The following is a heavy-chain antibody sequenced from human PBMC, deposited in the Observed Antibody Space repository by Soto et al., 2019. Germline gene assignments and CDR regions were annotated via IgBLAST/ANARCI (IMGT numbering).Heavy chain of an antibody. CDR2: IYYIGST. CDR3: ARDLSDYNGMDV. CDR1: GGSISSGGYY. D-gene: IGHD3-16*02. Sequence: TLSLTCTVSGGSISSGGYYWNWIRQHPGKGLDWIGYIYYIGSTYYNPSLKSRVTISLDTSKNQFSLKLSSVTAADTAVYYCARDLSDYNGMDVWGQGTTVTVSS. J-gene: IGHJ6*02. V-gene: IGHV4-31*03.